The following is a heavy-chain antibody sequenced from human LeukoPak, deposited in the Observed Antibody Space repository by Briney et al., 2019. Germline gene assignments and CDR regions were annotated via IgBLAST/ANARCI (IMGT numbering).Heavy chain of an antibody. CDR2: IRYDGSNK. V-gene: IGHV3-30*02. CDR3: VKDRSYYDSVGYRNFDY. CDR1: GLTFSTCG. Sequence: PGGSLRLSCAASGLTFSTCGMHWVRQAPGKGLEWVAFIRYDGSNKRYADSVKGRFIISRDNSENTLSLQMNSPRAEDTAVYYCVKDRSYYDSVGYRNFDYWGQGTLVIVSS. D-gene: IGHD3-22*01. J-gene: IGHJ4*02.